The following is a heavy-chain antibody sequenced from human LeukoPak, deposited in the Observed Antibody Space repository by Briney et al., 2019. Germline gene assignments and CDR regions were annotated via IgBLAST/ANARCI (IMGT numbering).Heavy chain of an antibody. CDR2: VYYTGST. CDR1: GGSISSYY. CDR3: ARRRGYSYARAWDFDY. Sequence: PSETLSLTCTVSGGSISSYYWSWVRQPPGKGLEWIGFVYYTGSTNYSPSLKSRVTISVDTSKNQFSLKLSSVTAADTAVYYCARRRGYSYARAWDFDYWGQGTLVTVSS. D-gene: IGHD5-18*01. J-gene: IGHJ4*02. V-gene: IGHV4-59*12.